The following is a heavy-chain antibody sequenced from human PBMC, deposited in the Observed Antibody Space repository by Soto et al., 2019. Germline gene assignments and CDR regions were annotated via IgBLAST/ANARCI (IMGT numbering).Heavy chain of an antibody. D-gene: IGHD4-17*01. V-gene: IGHV1-2*02. CDR2: INPNSGGT. CDR3: ARVLMTTVTSGYGMDV. Sequence: RASVKVSCKASGYTFTGYYMHWVRQAPGQGLEWMGWINPNSGGTNYAQKFQGRVTMTRDTSISTAYMELSRLRSDDTAVYYCARVLMTTVTSGYGMDVWGQGTTVTVSS. J-gene: IGHJ6*02. CDR1: GYTFTGYY.